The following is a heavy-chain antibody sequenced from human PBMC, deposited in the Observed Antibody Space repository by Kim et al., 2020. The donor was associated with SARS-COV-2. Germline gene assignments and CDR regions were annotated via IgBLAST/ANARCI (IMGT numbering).Heavy chain of an antibody. D-gene: IGHD2-15*01. CDR2: NGNT. CDR3: AREGGFDY. V-gene: IGHV1-18*01. Sequence: NGNTNYAQKLQGRVNRTPATSTSTAYMGLRSLRSDDTAVYYCAREGGFDYWGQGTLVTVSS. J-gene: IGHJ4*02.